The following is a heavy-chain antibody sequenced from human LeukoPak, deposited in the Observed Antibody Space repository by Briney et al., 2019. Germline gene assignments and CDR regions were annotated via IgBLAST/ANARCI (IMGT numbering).Heavy chain of an antibody. V-gene: IGHV1-69*04. CDR1: GGTFSSYA. Sequence: ASVKVSCKASGGTFSSYAISWVRQAPGQGLEWMGRIIPILGIANYAQKFQGRVTITADKSTSTAYMELSSLRSEDTAVYYCATVSRGSSWYDYWGQGTLVTVSS. CDR3: ATVSRGSSWYDY. CDR2: IIPILGIA. D-gene: IGHD6-13*01. J-gene: IGHJ4*02.